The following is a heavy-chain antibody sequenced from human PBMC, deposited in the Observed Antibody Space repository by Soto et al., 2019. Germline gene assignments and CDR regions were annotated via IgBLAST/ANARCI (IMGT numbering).Heavy chain of an antibody. CDR3: ARDYPSYDILTGDYDRDV. D-gene: IGHD3-9*01. CDR1: GYTFTSYG. J-gene: IGHJ6*02. CDR2: ISAYNGNT. V-gene: IGHV1-18*01. Sequence: GASVKVSCKASGYTFTSYGISWVRQAPGQGLERMGWISAYNGNTNYAQKLQGRVTMTTDTSTRTAYMELRSLRSDDTAVYYCARDYPSYDILTGDYDRDVWGQGTTVTVSS.